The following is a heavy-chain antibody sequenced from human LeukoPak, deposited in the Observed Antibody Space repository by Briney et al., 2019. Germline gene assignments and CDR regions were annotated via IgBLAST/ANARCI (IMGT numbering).Heavy chain of an antibody. CDR1: GFTVSSTF. CDR3: ARGNRGY. J-gene: IGHJ4*02. D-gene: IGHD7-27*01. CDR2: IYSGGNT. V-gene: IGHV3-53*01. Sequence: PGGSLRLSCAASGFTVSSTFMSWVRQAPGKGLEWVSVIYSGGNTYYADSVKGRFTISRDNSKSTLYLQMNSLRADDTAVYYCARGNRGYWGQGTLVTVSS.